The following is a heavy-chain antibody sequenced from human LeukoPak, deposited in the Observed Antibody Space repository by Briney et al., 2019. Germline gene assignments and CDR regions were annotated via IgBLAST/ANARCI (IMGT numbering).Heavy chain of an antibody. D-gene: IGHD4-23*01. V-gene: IGHV4-39*01. J-gene: IGHJ3*02. Sequence: PSETLSLTCTVSGGSISSSSYYWGWIRQPPGKGLEWIGSIYYSGSTYYNPSLKSRVTISVDTSKNQFSLKLSSVTAVDTAVYYCASSSIPKYGGNSYDAFDIWGQGTMVTVSS. CDR2: IYYSGST. CDR1: GGSISSSSYY. CDR3: ASSSIPKYGGNSYDAFDI.